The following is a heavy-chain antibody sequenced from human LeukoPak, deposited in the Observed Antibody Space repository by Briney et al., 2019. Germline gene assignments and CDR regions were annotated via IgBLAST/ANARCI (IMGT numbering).Heavy chain of an antibody. J-gene: IGHJ3*02. CDR2: ISSSGSTI. V-gene: IGHV3-48*04. Sequence: GGSLRLSCAASGFTFSAYSINWVRQAPGKGLEWVSYISSSGSTIYYADSVKGRFTISRDNAKNSLYLQMNSLRAEDTAVYYCARVFYGSGSYRPYDAFDIWGQGTMVTVSS. CDR3: ARVFYGSGSYRPYDAFDI. D-gene: IGHD3-10*01. CDR1: GFTFSAYS.